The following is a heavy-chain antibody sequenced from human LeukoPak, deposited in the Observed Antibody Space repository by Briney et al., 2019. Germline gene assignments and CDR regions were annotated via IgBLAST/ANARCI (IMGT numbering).Heavy chain of an antibody. J-gene: IGHJ4*02. CDR2: INPNSGGT. D-gene: IGHD2-15*01. Sequence: ASVKVSCKASGYAFTGYYMHWVRQAPGQGLEWMGRINPNSGGTDYAQKFQGRVTMTRDTSISTAYMELSRLRSDDTAVYYCARARNYCSGGSCYYFDYWGQGTLVTVSS. CDR3: ARARNYCSGGSCYYFDY. CDR1: GYAFTGYY. V-gene: IGHV1-2*06.